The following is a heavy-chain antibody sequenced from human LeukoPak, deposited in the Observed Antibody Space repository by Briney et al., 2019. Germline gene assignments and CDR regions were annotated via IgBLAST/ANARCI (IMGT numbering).Heavy chain of an antibody. Sequence: PGGSLRLSCAASGFTFSSYAMSWVRQAPGKGLEWVSAISGSGGSTYYADSVKGRFTISRDNSKNTLYLQMNSLRAEDMAVYYCAKDPPYSNSWYIFDYWGQGTLVTVSS. V-gene: IGHV3-23*01. CDR1: GFTFSSYA. CDR3: AKDPPYSNSWYIFDY. D-gene: IGHD6-13*01. CDR2: ISGSGGST. J-gene: IGHJ4*02.